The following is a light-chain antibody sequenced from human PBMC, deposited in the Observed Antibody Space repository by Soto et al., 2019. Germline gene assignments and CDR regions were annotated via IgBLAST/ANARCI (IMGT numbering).Light chain of an antibody. CDR2: EVS. CDR1: QSLVHYDGHTY. CDR3: MQATQLRT. V-gene: IGKV2-24*01. J-gene: IGKJ1*01. Sequence: IVMTQTPLSSPVTLGQPASISCRSSQSLVHYDGHTYLSWLQQRPGQPPRLLIYEVSNRFSVVPDRFSGSWAGTDFTLHISRVEPEDVGGYYCMQATQLRTFGQGTKVEIK.